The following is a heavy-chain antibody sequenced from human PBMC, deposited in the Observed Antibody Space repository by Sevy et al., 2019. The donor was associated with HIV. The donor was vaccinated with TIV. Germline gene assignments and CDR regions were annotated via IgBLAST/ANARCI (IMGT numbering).Heavy chain of an antibody. CDR1: GFTFSRYS. D-gene: IGHD6-19*01. J-gene: IGHJ4*02. V-gene: IGHV3-48*02. Sequence: QLGGSLRLSCVASGFTFSRYSMNWVRQAPGKGLEWVSNIGSTGPTIYYADAVKGRFTISRDNAKNSLYLQMNSLREEDTAVYYCARPGSGWFEFDSWGQGTLVTVSS. CDR2: IGSTGPTI. CDR3: ARPGSGWFEFDS.